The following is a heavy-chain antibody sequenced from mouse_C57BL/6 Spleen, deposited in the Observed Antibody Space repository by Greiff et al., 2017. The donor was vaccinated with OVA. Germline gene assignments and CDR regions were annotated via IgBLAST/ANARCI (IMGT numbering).Heavy chain of an antibody. J-gene: IGHJ4*01. Sequence: EVKLMESGPELVKPGASVKMSCKASGYTFTDYNMHWVKQSHGKSLEWIGYINPNNGGTSYNQKFKGKATLTVNKSSSTAYMELRSLTSEDSAVYYCARWRGNYYYAMDYWGQGTSVTVSS. CDR3: ARWRGNYYYAMDY. CDR2: INPNNGGT. V-gene: IGHV1-22*01. CDR1: GYTFTDYN. D-gene: IGHD2-1*01.